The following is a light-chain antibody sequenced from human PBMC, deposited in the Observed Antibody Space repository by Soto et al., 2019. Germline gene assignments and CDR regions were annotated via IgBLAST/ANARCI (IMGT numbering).Light chain of an antibody. CDR2: GAS. J-gene: IGKJ5*01. Sequence: EIVLTQSPGTLSLSPGERATLSCRASQSVSNSYLAWYQQKPGKAPRLLMYGASNRATGIPDRFSGSGSETDFTLTISRLEPEDFAVYYCQQYGTTRITFGQGTRLEIK. CDR3: QQYGTTRIT. CDR1: QSVSNSY. V-gene: IGKV3-20*01.